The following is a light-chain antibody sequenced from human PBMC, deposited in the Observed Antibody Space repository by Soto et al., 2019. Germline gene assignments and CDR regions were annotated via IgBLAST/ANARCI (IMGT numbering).Light chain of an antibody. CDR2: DAS. CDR1: QSISNY. J-gene: IGKJ3*01. V-gene: IGKV1-39*01. Sequence: DIQMTQSPSSLSASVGDRVTITCRASQSISNYLNWFQQKPGKAPKLLIYDASSLQSGVPSRFSGSGSGTDFTLTISSLQPEDFATYYCQQSYSNPLTFGPGTKVDIK. CDR3: QQSYSNPLT.